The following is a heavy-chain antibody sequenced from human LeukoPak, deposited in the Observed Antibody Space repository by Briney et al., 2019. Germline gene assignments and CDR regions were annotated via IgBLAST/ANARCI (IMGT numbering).Heavy chain of an antibody. CDR1: GGFIATTNW. CDR2: LSRSGST. D-gene: IGHD6-19*01. Sequence: SETLSLTCAVSGGFIATTNWWTWVRQPPGKGLEWIGELSRSGSTNYIPSLKSRVTISVDESNNQFSLKLSSMTAADTAVYYCVTGDSGDNFWGQGTLVTV. V-gene: IGHV4-4*02. CDR3: VTGDSGDNF. J-gene: IGHJ4*02.